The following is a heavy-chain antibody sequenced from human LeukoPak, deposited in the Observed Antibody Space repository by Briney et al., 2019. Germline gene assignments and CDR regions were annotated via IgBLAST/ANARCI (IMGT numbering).Heavy chain of an antibody. D-gene: IGHD3-10*01. CDR3: ARLAWCGELH. J-gene: IGHJ4*02. CDR1: GGSISSSSYY. CDR2: IYYSGST. Sequence: PSETLSLTCTVSGGSISSSSYYWGWIRQPPGKGLEWIGSIYYSGSTYYNPSLKSRVTISVDTSKNQFSLKLSSVTAADTAVYYCARLAWCGELHWGQGTLVTVSS. V-gene: IGHV4-39*01.